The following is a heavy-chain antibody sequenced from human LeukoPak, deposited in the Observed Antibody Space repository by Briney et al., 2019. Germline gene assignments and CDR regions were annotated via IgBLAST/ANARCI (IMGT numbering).Heavy chain of an antibody. CDR3: ARGEYDDGIGFYHFDY. D-gene: IGHD3-22*01. CDR2: IKQDGSEK. CDR1: GFTFSSYW. Sequence: GGSLRLSRAASGFTFSSYWMSWVRQAPGKGLEWVANIKQDGSEKKYVDSVKGRFTISRDNAKNSLYLQMDSLRAEDTAVYYCARGEYDDGIGFYHFDYWGQGTLVTVSS. J-gene: IGHJ4*02. V-gene: IGHV3-7*01.